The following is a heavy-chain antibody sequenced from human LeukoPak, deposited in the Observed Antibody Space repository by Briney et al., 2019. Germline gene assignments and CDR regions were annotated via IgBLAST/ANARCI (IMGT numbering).Heavy chain of an antibody. J-gene: IGHJ6*03. D-gene: IGHD6-6*01. CDR1: GGSVSSSRYY. CDR2: IYHSGST. Sequence: PSETLSLTCPVSGGSVSSSRYYWGWIRQPPGKGLEWIGSIYHSGSTYYNPSLKSRVTISVDTSKSQFSLKLSSVTAADTAVYYCARVPFEYSSSAGVYYYYMDVWGKGTTVTVSS. CDR3: ARVPFEYSSSAGVYYYYMDV. V-gene: IGHV4-39*07.